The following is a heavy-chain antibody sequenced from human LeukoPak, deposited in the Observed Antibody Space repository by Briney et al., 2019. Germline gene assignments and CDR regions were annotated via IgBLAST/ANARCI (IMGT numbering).Heavy chain of an antibody. Sequence: PGGSLRLSCAASGFTFSSYWMHWVRQAPGKGLVWVSHIDSDGSSTNYADSVKGRFTISRDNSKNTLYLQMNSLRAEDTAVYYCATRPELERRGDYFDYWGQGTLVTVSS. D-gene: IGHD1-1*01. V-gene: IGHV3-74*01. CDR1: GFTFSSYW. CDR2: IDSDGSST. CDR3: ATRPELERRGDYFDY. J-gene: IGHJ4*02.